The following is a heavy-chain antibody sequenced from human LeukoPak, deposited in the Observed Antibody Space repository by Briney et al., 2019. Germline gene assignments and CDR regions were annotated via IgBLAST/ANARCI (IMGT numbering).Heavy chain of an antibody. CDR3: AELGITMIGGV. Sequence: GGSLRLSCAASGFTFSSYEMNWLRQAPGNGLEGVSYISSSGSTIYYADSVKGRFTISRDNAKNSLYLQMNSLRAEDTAVYYCAELGITMIGGVWGKGTTVTISS. V-gene: IGHV3-48*03. D-gene: IGHD3-10*02. J-gene: IGHJ6*04. CDR1: GFTFSSYE. CDR2: ISSSGSTI.